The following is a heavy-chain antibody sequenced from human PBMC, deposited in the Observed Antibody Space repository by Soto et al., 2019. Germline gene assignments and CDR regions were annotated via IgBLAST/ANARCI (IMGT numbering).Heavy chain of an antibody. Sequence: PSETLSLTCTVSGDSIRSSTYYWDWIRQPPGKGLEWIGTLSYSGSTYYNPSLNSRVTISVDTSTIHFSLKLISVSAADTAVYYCARQSYASSDGMDTLGIDTTVTVSS. D-gene: IGHD3-22*01. V-gene: IGHV4-39*01. CDR2: LSYSGST. J-gene: IGHJ6*04. CDR1: GDSIRSSTYY. CDR3: ARQSYASSDGMDT.